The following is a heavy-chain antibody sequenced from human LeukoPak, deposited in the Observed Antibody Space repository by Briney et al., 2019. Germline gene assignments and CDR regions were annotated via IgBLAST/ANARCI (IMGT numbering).Heavy chain of an antibody. J-gene: IGHJ5*02. D-gene: IGHD6-6*01. V-gene: IGHV3-23*01. Sequence: GGSLILSCAVSGLTFSNYAMSWVRQAPGKGLEWVSDISGSGTYTYYADPVKGRFTISRDNSKNTLYLQMNSLRAEDTAVYYCAKDSVAARPRNWFDPWGQGTLVTVSS. CDR3: AKDSVAARPRNWFDP. CDR1: GLTFSNYA. CDR2: ISGSGTYT.